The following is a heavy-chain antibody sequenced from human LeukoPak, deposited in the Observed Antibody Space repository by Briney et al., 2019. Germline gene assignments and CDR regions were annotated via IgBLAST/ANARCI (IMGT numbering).Heavy chain of an antibody. Sequence: PGGSLRLSCAASGFTFSDYYMSWIRQAPGKGLEWVSYISSSSSYTNYADSVKGRFTISRDNAKKSLYLQMDSLRAEDTAVYYCARDLGLPTYWGQGTLVSVSS. CDR2: ISSSSSYT. CDR3: ARDLGLPTY. V-gene: IGHV3-11*05. J-gene: IGHJ4*02. CDR1: GFTFSDYY.